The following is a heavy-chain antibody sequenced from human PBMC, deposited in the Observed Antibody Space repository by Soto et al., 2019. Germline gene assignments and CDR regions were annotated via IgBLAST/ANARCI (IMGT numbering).Heavy chain of an antibody. V-gene: IGHV4-59*01. CDR3: ARGLDSSGWYYYFDY. CDR2: IYYSGST. D-gene: IGHD6-19*01. CDR1: GGSISSYY. Sequence: SETLSLTCTVSGGSISSYYWSWIRQPPGKGLEWIGYIYYSGSTNYNPSLKSRVTISVDTSKNQFSLKLSSVTAADTAVYYCARGLDSSGWYYYFDYWGQGNLVTAPQ. J-gene: IGHJ4*02.